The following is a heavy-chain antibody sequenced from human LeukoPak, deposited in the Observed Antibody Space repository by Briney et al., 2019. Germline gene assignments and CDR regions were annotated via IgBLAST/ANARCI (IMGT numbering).Heavy chain of an antibody. J-gene: IGHJ4*02. V-gene: IGHV3-7*01. CDR2: IKADGGDK. D-gene: IGHD3-16*01. CDR1: GFTFSSYW. Sequence: PGGSLRLSCAASGFTFSSYWMTWVRRAPGRGLEWVATIKADGGDKYYVNSVKGRFTISRDNAKNSLSLQMDSLRAEDTAVYYCARGGLWGGDYWGQGTLVTVSS. CDR3: ARGGLWGGDY.